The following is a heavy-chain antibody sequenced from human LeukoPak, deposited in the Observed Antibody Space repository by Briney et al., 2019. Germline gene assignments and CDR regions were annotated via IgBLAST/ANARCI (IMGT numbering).Heavy chain of an antibody. D-gene: IGHD3-10*01. V-gene: IGHV1-2*02. J-gene: IGHJ4*02. CDR3: ARDRIYGSGSYGPSELDY. CDR1: GYTFTGYY. Sequence: GASVKVSCKASGYTFTGYYMHWVRQAPGQGLEWMGWINPNSGGTNYAQKLQGRVTMTTDTSTSTAYMELRSLRSDDTAVYYCARDRIYGSGSYGPSELDYWGQGTLVTVSS. CDR2: INPNSGGT.